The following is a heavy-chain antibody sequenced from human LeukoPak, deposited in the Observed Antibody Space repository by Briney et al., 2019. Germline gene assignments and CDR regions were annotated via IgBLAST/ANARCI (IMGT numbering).Heavy chain of an antibody. CDR2: ISGSGSST. CDR1: GFTFSNYA. J-gene: IGHJ4*02. Sequence: PGGSLRLSCAASGFTFSNYAMTWVRQAPGKGLEWVSGISGSGSSTYYADSVKGRFTLSRDYPKNTLCLQMNSLGAEDTAVYFCAKYSGSYYYPPNWDSWGQGTLVTVSS. D-gene: IGHD1-26*01. V-gene: IGHV3-23*01. CDR3: AKYSGSYYYPPNWDS.